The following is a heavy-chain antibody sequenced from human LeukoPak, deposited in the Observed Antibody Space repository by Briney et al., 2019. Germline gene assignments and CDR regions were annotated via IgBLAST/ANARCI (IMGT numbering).Heavy chain of an antibody. Sequence: PSETLSLTCAVSGYSISSGYYWGWIRQPPGKGLEWIGSIYHSGSTYYNPSLKSRVTISVDTSKNQFSLKLSSVTAADTAVYYCARTGIGLVIGGAFDYWGQGTLVTVSS. V-gene: IGHV4-38-2*01. D-gene: IGHD6-19*01. CDR1: GYSISSGYY. J-gene: IGHJ4*02. CDR3: ARTGIGLVIGGAFDY. CDR2: IYHSGST.